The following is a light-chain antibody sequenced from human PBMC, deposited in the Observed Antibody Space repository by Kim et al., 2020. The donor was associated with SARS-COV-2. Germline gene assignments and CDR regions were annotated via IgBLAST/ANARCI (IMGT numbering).Light chain of an antibody. J-gene: IGKJ3*01. Sequence: QLTQSPSSLSASAEDSVTITCRASQDIGSTVAWYQQKPGQPPNLLIFDASTLQTGIPPRFGGRGSGTEFTLTISSLQPEDFATYFCQQFHSYPLTFGPGTKVDIK. V-gene: IGKV1-13*02. CDR3: QQFHSYPLT. CDR1: QDIGST. CDR2: DAS.